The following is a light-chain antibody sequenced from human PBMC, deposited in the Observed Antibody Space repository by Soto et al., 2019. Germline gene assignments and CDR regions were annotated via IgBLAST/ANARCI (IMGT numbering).Light chain of an antibody. CDR3: QSYDSSLNGHVV. CDR2: DNG. CDR1: SSTIGAGYD. V-gene: IGLV1-40*01. Sequence: QSVLTQPPSVSGAPGQRITISCTGTSSTIGAGYDVHWYQQLPGTAPKLLIYDNGNRPSGVPDRFSASKSGTSAALAITGLQAADEADYYCQSYDSSLNGHVVFGGGTKLTVL. J-gene: IGLJ2*01.